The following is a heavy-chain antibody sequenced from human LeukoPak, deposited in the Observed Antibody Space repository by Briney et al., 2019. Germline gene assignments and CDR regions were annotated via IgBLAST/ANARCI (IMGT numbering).Heavy chain of an antibody. CDR3: ARHFAYSSSAYFDY. D-gene: IGHD6-6*01. CDR1: GGSISNYY. J-gene: IGHJ4*02. Sequence: KPPDTLSLTCTVSGGSISNYYWSWIRQPAGKGLEWIGRINTSGSTNCNPSLKSRVTMSVDTSKNQFYLKLTSVTAADTAVYYCARHFAYSSSAYFDYWGQGSLVTVSS. V-gene: IGHV4-4*07. CDR2: INTSGST.